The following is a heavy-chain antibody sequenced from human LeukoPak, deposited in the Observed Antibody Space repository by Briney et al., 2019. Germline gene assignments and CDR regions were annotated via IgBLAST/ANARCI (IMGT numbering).Heavy chain of an antibody. V-gene: IGHV4-59*08. D-gene: IGHD5-12*01. CDR3: ARRGYTTNGGHWSDP. CDR1: GGSVSSYY. CDR2: TFYSGST. J-gene: IGHJ5*02. Sequence: SETLSLTCTVSGGSVSSYYWSWIRQPPGKGLEWIGYTFYSGSTIYNPSLKSRITISVDTSKNQFSLRLSSVTAADTAVYYCARRGYTTNGGHWSDPWGQGTLVTVSS.